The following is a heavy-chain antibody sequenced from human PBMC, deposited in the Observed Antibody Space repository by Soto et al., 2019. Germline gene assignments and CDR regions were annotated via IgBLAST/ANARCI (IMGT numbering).Heavy chain of an antibody. CDR3: AKVLSTMIVVVIPYYFDY. D-gene: IGHD3-22*01. V-gene: IGHV3-23*01. Sequence: HPGGSLRLSCAASGFTFSSYAMSWVRQAPGKGLEWVSAISGSGGSTYYADSVKGRFTISRDNSKNTLYLQMNSLRAEDTAVYYCAKVLSTMIVVVIPYYFDYWGQGTLVTVSS. J-gene: IGHJ4*02. CDR2: ISGSGGST. CDR1: GFTFSSYA.